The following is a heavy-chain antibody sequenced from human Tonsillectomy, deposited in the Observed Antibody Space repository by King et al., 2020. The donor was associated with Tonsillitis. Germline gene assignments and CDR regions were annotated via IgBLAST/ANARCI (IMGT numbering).Heavy chain of an antibody. D-gene: IGHD2-2*01. CDR2: IIPIFGTG. J-gene: IGHJ6*02. CDR3: ARTLAVVTPAIWVYYYYGMDV. Sequence: QLVQSGAEVKKPGSSVKVSCKASGGTFSSYAISWVRQAPGQGLEWMGGIIPIFGTGNYAQKFQGRVTITADESTSTAYMELSSLRSEDTAVYYCARTLAVVTPAIWVYYYYGMDVWGQGTTVTVSS. CDR1: GGTFSSYA. V-gene: IGHV1-69*01.